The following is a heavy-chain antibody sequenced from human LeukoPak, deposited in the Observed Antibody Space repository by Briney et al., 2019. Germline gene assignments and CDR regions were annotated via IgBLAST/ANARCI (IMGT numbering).Heavy chain of an antibody. V-gene: IGHV4-61*02. Sequence: SQTLSLTCTVSGGSISSGSYYWSWIQQPAGKGLEWIGRIYTSGSTNYNPSLKSRVTISVDTSKNQFSLKLSSVTAADTAVYYCARGRRPYYFDYWGQGTLVTVSS. CDR2: IYTSGST. CDR3: ARGRRPYYFDY. J-gene: IGHJ4*02. CDR1: GGSISSGSYY.